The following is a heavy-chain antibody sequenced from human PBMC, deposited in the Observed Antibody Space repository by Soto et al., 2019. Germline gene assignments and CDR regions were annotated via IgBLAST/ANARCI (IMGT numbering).Heavy chain of an antibody. CDR3: AREERVVVAAFDY. CDR2: IIPILGIA. CDR1: GGTLSSYT. D-gene: IGHD2-15*01. V-gene: IGHV1-69*04. J-gene: IGHJ4*02. Sequence: ASVKVSCKASGGTLSSYTISWVRQAPGQGLEWMGRIIPILGIANYAQKFQGRVTITADKSTSTAYMELSSLRSEDTAVYYCAREERVVVAAFDYWGQGTLVTVSS.